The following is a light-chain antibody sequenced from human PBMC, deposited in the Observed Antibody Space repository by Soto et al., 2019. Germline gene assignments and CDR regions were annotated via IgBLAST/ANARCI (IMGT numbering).Light chain of an antibody. CDR1: SSDVGSYNH. V-gene: IGLV2-23*02. J-gene: IGLJ2*01. CDR3: CSYAGSSTLV. CDR2: EVS. Sequence: QSVLTQPASVSGSPGQSITISCTGTSSDVGSYNHVSWYQQHPGKAPKLMIYEVSKRPSGVSNRFSGSKSGNTASLTISGLQAEDEADYYCCSYAGSSTLVFGGGTKVTVL.